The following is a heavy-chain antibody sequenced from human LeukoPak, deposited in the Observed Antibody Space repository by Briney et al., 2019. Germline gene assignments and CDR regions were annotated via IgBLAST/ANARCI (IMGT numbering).Heavy chain of an antibody. CDR1: GFTVSTNH. D-gene: IGHD5-18*01. V-gene: IGHV3-53*01. Sequence: GGSLRLSCAASGFTVSTNHMSWVRQAPGKGLEWVSVIYSGGSTYYADSVKGRFTISRDNSKNTLYLQLNSLRAEDTAVYYCARERVNSYGSPFGYWGQGTLVTVSS. J-gene: IGHJ4*02. CDR3: ARERVNSYGSPFGY. CDR2: IYSGGST.